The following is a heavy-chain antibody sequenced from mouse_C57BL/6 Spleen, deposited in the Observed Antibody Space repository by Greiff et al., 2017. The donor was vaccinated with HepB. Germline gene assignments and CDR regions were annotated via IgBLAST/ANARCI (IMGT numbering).Heavy chain of an antibody. Sequence: VQLQQPGAELVKPGASVKLSCKASGYTFTSYWMHWVKQRPGQDLEWIGMIHPNSGSTNYNEKFKSKATLTVDKSSSTAYMQLSSLTSEDSAVYYCARGYGSSPAWFAYWGQGTLVTVSA. CDR2: IHPNSGST. D-gene: IGHD1-1*01. CDR3: ARGYGSSPAWFAY. CDR1: GYTFTSYW. J-gene: IGHJ3*01. V-gene: IGHV1-64*01.